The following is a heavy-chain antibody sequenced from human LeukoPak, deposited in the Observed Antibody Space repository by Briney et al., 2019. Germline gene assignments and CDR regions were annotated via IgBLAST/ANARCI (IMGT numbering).Heavy chain of an antibody. CDR2: IYYSGST. CDR3: ARGVYGPMDV. CDR1: GGSIGSYY. J-gene: IGHJ6*02. Sequence: PSETLSLTCTVSGGSIGSYYWSWIRQHPGKGLEWIGYIYYSGSTYYNPSLKSRVTMSVDTSKNQFSLKLSSVTAADTAVYYCARGVYGPMDVWGQGTTVTVSS. D-gene: IGHD6-6*01. V-gene: IGHV4-59*12.